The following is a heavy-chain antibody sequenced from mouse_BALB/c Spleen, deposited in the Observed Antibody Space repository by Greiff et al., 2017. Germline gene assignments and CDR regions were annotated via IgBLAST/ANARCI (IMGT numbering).Heavy chain of an antibody. CDR1: GYTFTDYA. CDR3: ARGTYDYDRVYYAMDY. V-gene: IGHV1S137*01. J-gene: IGHJ4*01. Sequence: LVESGAELVRPGVSVKISCKGSGYTFTDYAMHWVKQSHAKSLEWIGVISTYYGDASYNQKFKGKATMTVDKSSSTAYMELARLTSEDSAIYYCARGTYDYDRVYYAMDYWGQGTSVTVSS. D-gene: IGHD2-4*01. CDR2: ISTYYGDA.